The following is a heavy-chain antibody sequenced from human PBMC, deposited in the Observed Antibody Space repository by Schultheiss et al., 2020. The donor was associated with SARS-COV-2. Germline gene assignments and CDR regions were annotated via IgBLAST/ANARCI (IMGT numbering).Heavy chain of an antibody. V-gene: IGHV4-30-2*01. CDR2: IYHSGST. CDR1: GGSISSGGYS. J-gene: IGHJ4*02. Sequence: TLSLTCAVSGGSISSGGYSWSWIRQPPGKGLEWIGYIYHSGSTYYNPSLKSRVTISVDTSKNQFSLKLSSVTAADTAVYYCARVRDIAVAGTFDYWGQGTLVTVSS. CDR3: ARVRDIAVAGTFDY. D-gene: IGHD6-19*01.